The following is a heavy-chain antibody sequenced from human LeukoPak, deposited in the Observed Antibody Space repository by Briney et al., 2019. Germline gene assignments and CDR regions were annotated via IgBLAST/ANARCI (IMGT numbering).Heavy chain of an antibody. Sequence: SETLSLTCTVSGGSISSYYWSWIRQPPGKGLEWIGYIYYSGSTNYNPSLKSRVTISVDTSKNQFSLKLSSVTAADTAVYYCARGGGYCSGGSWYSHFDYWRRGTLVTVSS. CDR3: ARGGGYCSGGSWYSHFDY. CDR1: GGSISSYY. CDR2: IYYSGST. V-gene: IGHV4-59*01. J-gene: IGHJ4*02. D-gene: IGHD2-15*01.